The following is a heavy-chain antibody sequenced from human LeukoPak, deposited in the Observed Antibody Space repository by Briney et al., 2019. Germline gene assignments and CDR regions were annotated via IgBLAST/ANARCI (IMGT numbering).Heavy chain of an antibody. D-gene: IGHD3-16*01. J-gene: IGHJ3*02. Sequence: GSLSLSCAASGFTFSRFWMNWVRQAPGRGLEWVANMDQSGGRNNYVDSVKGRFTISRDNAKNSLFLEMSSLRADDTAVYFCARDVEGGTFDIWGQGTTVTVSS. CDR3: ARDVEGGTFDI. CDR2: MDQSGGRN. V-gene: IGHV3-7*05. CDR1: GFTFSRFW.